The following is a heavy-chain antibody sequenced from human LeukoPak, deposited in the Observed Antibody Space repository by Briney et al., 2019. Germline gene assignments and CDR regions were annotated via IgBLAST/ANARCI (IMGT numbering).Heavy chain of an antibody. J-gene: IGHJ6*02. V-gene: IGHV3-23*01. CDR2: ISGSGGST. CDR1: GFTFSSYS. D-gene: IGHD2-15*01. Sequence: GGSLRLSCAASGFTFSSYSMNWVRQAPGKGLEWVSAISGSGGSTYYADSVKGRFTISRDNSKNTLYLQMNSLRAEDTAVYYCARNRCSGGSCYGYYYGMGVWGQGTTVTVSS. CDR3: ARNRCSGGSCYGYYYGMGV.